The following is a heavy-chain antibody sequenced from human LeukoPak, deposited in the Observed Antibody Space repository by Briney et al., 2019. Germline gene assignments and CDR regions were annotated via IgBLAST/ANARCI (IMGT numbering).Heavy chain of an antibody. Sequence: AASVLVSCKASGYTFTHYAMHWVRQAPGQSLEWMGGIIPIFGTANYAQKFQGRVTITADESTSTAYMELSSLRSEDTAVYYCARQYSSSWYYWSDPWGQGTLVTVSS. D-gene: IGHD6-13*01. J-gene: IGHJ5*02. CDR3: ARQYSSSWYYWSDP. CDR2: IIPIFGTA. V-gene: IGHV1-69*13. CDR1: GYTFTHYA.